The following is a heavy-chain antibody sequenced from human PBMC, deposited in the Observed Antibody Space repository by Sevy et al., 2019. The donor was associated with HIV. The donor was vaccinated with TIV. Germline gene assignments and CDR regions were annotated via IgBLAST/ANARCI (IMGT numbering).Heavy chain of an antibody. CDR3: ARHCSGGSCYSLLPHYYYGMDV. CDR2: IKEDGSGR. J-gene: IGHJ6*02. CDR1: GFTFNMYW. V-gene: IGHV3-7*01. Sequence: GGSLRLSCAASGFTFNMYWMTWVRQAPGKGLEWVANIKEDGSGRNYLDSVKGRFTISRDNAKESLYLQVNSLRAEDTAVYYCARHCSGGSCYSLLPHYYYGMDVWGQGTTVTVSS. D-gene: IGHD2-15*01.